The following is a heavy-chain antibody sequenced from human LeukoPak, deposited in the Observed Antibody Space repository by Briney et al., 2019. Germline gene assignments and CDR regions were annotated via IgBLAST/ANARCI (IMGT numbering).Heavy chain of an antibody. CDR2: INHSGST. CDR1: GGSFSGYY. D-gene: IGHD6-13*01. J-gene: IGHJ4*02. CDR3: ARGRGSSSWHYFDY. V-gene: IGHV4-34*01. Sequence: PSETLSLTCAVYGGSFSGYYWSWIRQPPGKGLEWIGEINHSGSTNYNPSLKSRVTISVDTSKNQFSLKLSSVTAADTAVYYCARGRGSSSWHYFDYWGQGTLVTVSS.